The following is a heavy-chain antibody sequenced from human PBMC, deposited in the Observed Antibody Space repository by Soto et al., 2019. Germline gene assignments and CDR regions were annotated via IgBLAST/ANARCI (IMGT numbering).Heavy chain of an antibody. CDR1: GGSFSGYY. CDR2: INHSGST. Sequence: SETLSLTCAVYGGSFSGYYWSWIRQPPGKGLEWIGQINHSGSTNRNPSLKSRVTISVDTSKNQFSLTLSSVTAADTAMYYCARVFEGFDFWAQGTPVTVSS. CDR3: ARVFEGFDF. J-gene: IGHJ4*02. V-gene: IGHV4-34*01.